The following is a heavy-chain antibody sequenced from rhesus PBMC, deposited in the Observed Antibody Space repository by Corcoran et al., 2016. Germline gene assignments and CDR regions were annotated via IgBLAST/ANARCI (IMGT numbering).Heavy chain of an antibody. Sequence: EVQLVQSGAEVKKPGASVKISCKASGYTFTDYYLHWVRQAPGKGLEWMGRVDPEDGEAIHAQKFQDRGTITADTATDTAYMELSSLRSEDTAVDYCATEWADTAGTVLYYWGQGVLVTVSS. CDR1: GYTFTDYY. CDR2: VDPEDGEA. J-gene: IGHJ4*01. CDR3: ATEWADTAGTVLYY. V-gene: IGHV1-111*02. D-gene: IGHD5-24*01.